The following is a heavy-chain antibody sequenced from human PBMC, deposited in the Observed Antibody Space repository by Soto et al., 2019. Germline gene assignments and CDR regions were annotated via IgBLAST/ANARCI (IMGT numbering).Heavy chain of an antibody. CDR2: ISWNSGSI. CDR3: AKDRSLTVAPSDAAFDI. CDR1: GFTFDDYA. Sequence: LSSASSGFTFDDYAMHWVRQAPGKGLEWVSGISWNSGSIGYADSVKGRFTISRDNAKNSLYLQMDSLRAEDTALYYCAKDRSLTVAPSDAAFDIWGQGTMVTVSS. V-gene: IGHV3-9*01. J-gene: IGHJ3*02. D-gene: IGHD3-9*01.